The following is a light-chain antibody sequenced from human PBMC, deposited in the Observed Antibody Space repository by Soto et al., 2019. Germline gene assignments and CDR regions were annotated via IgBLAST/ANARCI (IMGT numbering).Light chain of an antibody. CDR1: GSDVGGYNY. Sequence: QSALTQPASVSGSPGQSITISCTGTGSDVGGYNYVSWYQQHPGKAPQLMIYDVSNRPSGVSDRFSGSKSGNTASLTISGLQAEDEADYYCSSYTGYSTLVFGTGTKVTVL. V-gene: IGLV2-14*01. J-gene: IGLJ1*01. CDR3: SSYTGYSTLV. CDR2: DVS.